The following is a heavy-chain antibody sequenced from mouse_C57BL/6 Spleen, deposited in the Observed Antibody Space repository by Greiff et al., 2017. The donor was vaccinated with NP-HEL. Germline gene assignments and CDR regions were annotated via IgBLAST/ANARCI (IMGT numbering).Heavy chain of an antibody. V-gene: IGHV3-6*01. D-gene: IGHD1-1*01. CDR1: GYSITSGYY. J-gene: IGHJ4*01. Sequence: DVKLVESGPGLVKPSQSLSLTCSVTGYSITSGYYWNWIRQFPGNKLEWMGYISYDGSNNYNPSLKNRISITRDPSKNQFFLKLNSVTTEDTATYYCAREGYYYGRDAMDYWGQGTSVTVSS. CDR3: AREGYYYGRDAMDY. CDR2: ISYDGSN.